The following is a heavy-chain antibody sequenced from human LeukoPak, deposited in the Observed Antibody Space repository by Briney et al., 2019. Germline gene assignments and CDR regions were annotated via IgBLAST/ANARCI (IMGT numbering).Heavy chain of an antibody. J-gene: IGHJ3*02. Sequence: ASVKVSCKVSGYTLTELSMRWVRQAPGKGLEWMGGFDPEDGETIYAQKFQGRVTMTEDTSTDTAYMELSSLRSEDTAVYYCATVPGYDYVWGSYRYAFDIWGQGTMVTVSS. D-gene: IGHD3-16*02. V-gene: IGHV1-24*01. CDR1: GYTLTELS. CDR2: FDPEDGET. CDR3: ATVPGYDYVWGSYRYAFDI.